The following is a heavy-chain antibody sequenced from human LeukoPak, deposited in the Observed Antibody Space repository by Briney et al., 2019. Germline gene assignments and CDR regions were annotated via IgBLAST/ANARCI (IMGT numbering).Heavy chain of an antibody. CDR1: GGSISSYY. Sequence: SETLSLTCTVSGGSISSYYWSWIRQPPGKGLEWIGYIYYSGSTNYNPSLKSRVTTSVDTSKNQFSLKLSSVTAADTAVYYCARDQLMPLSYYGMDVWGQGTTVTVSS. CDR2: IYYSGST. D-gene: IGHD2-2*01. CDR3: ARDQLMPLSYYGMDV. V-gene: IGHV4-59*01. J-gene: IGHJ6*02.